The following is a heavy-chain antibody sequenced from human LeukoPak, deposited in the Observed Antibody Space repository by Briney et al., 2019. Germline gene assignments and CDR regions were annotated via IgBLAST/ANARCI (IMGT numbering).Heavy chain of an antibody. CDR3: ARMYCSRGSCYPLFYYYAMDV. J-gene: IGHJ6*02. CDR2: INTYNGRT. Sequence: ASVKVSCKASGYMFTMNGISWVRQAPGQGLEWMGWINTYNGRTNSAQRLQGRVTMTTDTSTSTAYMELRSLRSDDTAVYYCARMYCSRGSCYPLFYYYAMDVWGQGTSVTVSS. CDR1: GYMFTMNG. V-gene: IGHV1-18*01. D-gene: IGHD2-15*01.